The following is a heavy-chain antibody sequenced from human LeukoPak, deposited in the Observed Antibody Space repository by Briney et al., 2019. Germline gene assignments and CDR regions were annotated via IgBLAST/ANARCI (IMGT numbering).Heavy chain of an antibody. CDR3: ARVHDSSGYYYVWYFDY. V-gene: IGHV7-4-1*02. J-gene: IGHJ4*02. CDR1: GYTLTELS. D-gene: IGHD3-22*01. CDR2: INTNTGNR. Sequence: ASVKVSCKVSGYTLTELSMHWVRQAPGKGLEWMGWINTNTGNRTYAQGFTGRFVFSLDTSVSTAYLQISSLKAEDTAVYYCARVHDSSGYYYVWYFDYWGQGTLVTVSS.